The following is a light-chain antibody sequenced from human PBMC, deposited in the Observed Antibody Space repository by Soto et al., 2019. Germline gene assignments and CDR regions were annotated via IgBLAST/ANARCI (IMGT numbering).Light chain of an antibody. CDR3: QKYNSAPRT. CDR2: AAS. V-gene: IGKV1-27*01. CDR1: QDISLY. J-gene: IGKJ1*01. Sequence: DIQMTQSPSSLSASVGDRVTITCRASQDISLYLAWYQQKVGKVPSLLIYAASTLQSGVPSRFSGSGSGTDFTLTISSLQPEDVATYYCQKYNSAPRTVGQGIKVEIK.